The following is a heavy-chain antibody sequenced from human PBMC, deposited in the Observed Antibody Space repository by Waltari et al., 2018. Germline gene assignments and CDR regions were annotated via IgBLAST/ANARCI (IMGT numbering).Heavy chain of an antibody. D-gene: IGHD6-25*01. J-gene: IGHJ5*02. V-gene: IGHV4-59*01. CDR1: GGSITAYQ. Sequence: QMQLQESGPGLVKTSEPLSLTCTVSGGSITAYQWSWIRQTPGKGLEWIGHVYYSGSTNYNPSLKSRVTISIDTPKNQFSLKLSSVAAADTAVYFCARDSGKYLDPWGQGTLVTVSS. CDR3: ARDSGKYLDP. CDR2: VYYSGST.